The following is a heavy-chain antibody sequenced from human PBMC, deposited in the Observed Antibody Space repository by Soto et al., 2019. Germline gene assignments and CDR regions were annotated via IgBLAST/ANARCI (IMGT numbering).Heavy chain of an antibody. CDR1: GFTFSSYA. CDR3: ARGDRGGSGSPASYYYSGLDF. V-gene: IGHV3-23*01. D-gene: IGHD3-10*01. Sequence: GGSLRLSCAASGFTFSSYAMSWVRQAPGKGLEWVSSVSAGGDMTYYSDSVKGRFTISRDNSNNALFLQMHSLRIEDTALYYCARGDRGGSGSPASYYYSGLDFWGQGTTVTVSS. J-gene: IGHJ6*02. CDR2: VSAGGDMT.